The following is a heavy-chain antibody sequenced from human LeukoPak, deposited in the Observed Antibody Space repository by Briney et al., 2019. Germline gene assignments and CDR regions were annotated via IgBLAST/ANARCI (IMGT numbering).Heavy chain of an antibody. Sequence: SGPTLVNPTQTLTLTCTFSGFSLSTSGVGVGWIRQPPGKALEWLACIYWDDDKRYSPALKSRLTITKDTSKNQVVLTVTNMDPVDTATYYCAHRKVDTPMGPWGQGILVTVSS. V-gene: IGHV2-5*02. CDR2: IYWDDDK. CDR3: AHRKVDTPMGP. CDR1: GFSLSTSGVG. D-gene: IGHD5-18*01. J-gene: IGHJ5*02.